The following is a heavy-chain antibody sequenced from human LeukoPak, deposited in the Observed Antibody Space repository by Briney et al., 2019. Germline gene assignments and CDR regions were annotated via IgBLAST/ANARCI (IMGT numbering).Heavy chain of an antibody. D-gene: IGHD5-18*01. V-gene: IGHV4-39*01. Sequence: SETLSLTCTVSGGSMNSNSYYWGWIRQPPGEGLEWIGSFYYTGSTYYNPSLKSRVTISADTSKNQFSLKLSSVAAADTAVYYCAGGYTAGWIPYDYWGQGTLVTVSS. CDR1: GGSMNSNSYY. J-gene: IGHJ4*02. CDR2: FYYTGST. CDR3: AGGYTAGWIPYDY.